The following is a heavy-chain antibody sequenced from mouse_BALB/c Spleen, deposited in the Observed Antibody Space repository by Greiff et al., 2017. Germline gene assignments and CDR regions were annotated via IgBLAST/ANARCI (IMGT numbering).Heavy chain of an antibody. V-gene: IGHV2-9*02. Sequence: VKLMESGPGLVAPSQSLSITCTVSGFSLTSYGVHWVRQPPGKGLEWLGVIWAGGSTNYNSALMSRLSISKDNSKSQVFLKMNSLQTDDTAMYYCARAPITTVVHYYAMDYWGQGTSVTVSS. CDR3: ARAPITTVVHYYAMDY. CDR2: IWAGGST. D-gene: IGHD1-1*01. J-gene: IGHJ4*01. CDR1: GFSLTSYG.